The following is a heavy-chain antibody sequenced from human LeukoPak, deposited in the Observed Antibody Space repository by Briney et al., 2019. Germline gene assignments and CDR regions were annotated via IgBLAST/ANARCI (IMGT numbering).Heavy chain of an antibody. V-gene: IGHV1-46*01. D-gene: IGHD3-3*01. CDR3: ARDGFGYSYYDFWSGPLGFDP. J-gene: IGHJ5*02. Sequence: ASVKVSCKASGYTFTSYYMHWVRQAPGQGLEWMRIINPSGGSTSYAQKFQGRVTMTRDTSTSTVYMELSSLRSEDTAVYYCARDGFGYSYYDFWSGPLGFDPWGQGTLVTVSS. CDR2: INPSGGST. CDR1: GYTFTSYY.